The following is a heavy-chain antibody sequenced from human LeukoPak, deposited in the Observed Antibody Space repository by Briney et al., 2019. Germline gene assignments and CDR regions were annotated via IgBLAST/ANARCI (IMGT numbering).Heavy chain of an antibody. J-gene: IGHJ4*02. D-gene: IGHD6-13*01. CDR2: IVVGSGNT. CDR3: AAAKSSSWYGTIDY. Sequence: ASVKVSCKASGFTFTSSAVQWVRRARGQRLEWIGWIVVGSGNTNYAQKFQERVTITRDMSTSTAYMELSSLRSEDTAVYYCAAAKSSSWYGTIDYWGQGTLVTVSS. V-gene: IGHV1-58*01. CDR1: GFTFTSSA.